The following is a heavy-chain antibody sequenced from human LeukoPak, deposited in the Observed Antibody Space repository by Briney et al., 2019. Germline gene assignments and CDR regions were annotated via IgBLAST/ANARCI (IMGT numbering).Heavy chain of an antibody. CDR1: GYTFTSYY. D-gene: IGHD3-10*01. CDR2: INPSGGST. J-gene: IGHJ3*02. Sequence: GASVKVSCKASGYTFTSYYKHWVRQAPGQGLEWMGIINPSGGSTSYAQKFQGRVTMTRDTSTSTVYMELSSLRSEDTAVYYCAREPPGYAFDIWGQGTMVTVSS. V-gene: IGHV1-46*03. CDR3: AREPPGYAFDI.